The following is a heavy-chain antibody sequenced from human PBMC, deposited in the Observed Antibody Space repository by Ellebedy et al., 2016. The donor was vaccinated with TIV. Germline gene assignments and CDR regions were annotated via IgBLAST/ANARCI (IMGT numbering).Heavy chain of an antibody. CDR1: GFTFSSYA. CDR3: ARKGNSGWYFDY. V-gene: IGHV3-23*01. J-gene: IGHJ4*02. Sequence: GGSLRLSXAASGFTFSSYAMSWVRQAPGKGLEWVSAISGSGGSTYYADSVKGQFTISRDNSKNTLYLQMNSLRAEDTAVYYCARKGNSGWYFDYWGQGTLVTVSS. CDR2: ISGSGGST. D-gene: IGHD6-19*01.